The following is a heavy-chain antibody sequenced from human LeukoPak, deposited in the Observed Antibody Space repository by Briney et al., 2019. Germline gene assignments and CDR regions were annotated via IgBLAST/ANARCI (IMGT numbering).Heavy chain of an antibody. CDR3: ARGRMAARSPSPY. CDR2: INHSGST. CDR1: GGSFSGYC. D-gene: IGHD6-6*01. J-gene: IGHJ4*02. Sequence: SETLSLTCAVSGGSFSGYCWSWVRQPPGKGLEWIGEINHSGSTNYNPSLKSRVTISVDTSKNQFSLKLSSETAADTAVYYCARGRMAARSPSPYWGQGTLVTVSS. V-gene: IGHV4-34*01.